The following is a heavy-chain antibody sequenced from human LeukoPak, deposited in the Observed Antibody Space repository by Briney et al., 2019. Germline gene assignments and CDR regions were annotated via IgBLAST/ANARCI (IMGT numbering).Heavy chain of an antibody. D-gene: IGHD6-13*01. V-gene: IGHV3-30*02. CDR2: IRYDGSSK. Sequence: GSLRLSCAASGFTFSGYGMHWVRQAPGKGLEWVAFIRYDGSSKYYADSVKGRFTISRDNSKNTLYLQMNSLRPEDTAVYYCAKEGIAAAADYWGQGTLVTVSS. J-gene: IGHJ4*02. CDR3: AKEGIAAAADY. CDR1: GFTFSGYG.